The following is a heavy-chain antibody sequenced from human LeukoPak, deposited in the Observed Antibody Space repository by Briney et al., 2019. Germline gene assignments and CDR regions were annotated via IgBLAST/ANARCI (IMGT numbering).Heavy chain of an antibody. CDR2: IKQDGSEK. Sequence: GGSLRLSCAASGFTFSSYWMSWVRRAPGKGLEWVANIKQDGSEKYYVDSVKGRFTISRDNAKNTLYLQMNSLRAEDTAVYYCARSHDFWSGYSLDYWGQGTLVTVSS. D-gene: IGHD3-3*01. CDR3: ARSHDFWSGYSLDY. CDR1: GFTFSSYW. J-gene: IGHJ4*02. V-gene: IGHV3-7*01.